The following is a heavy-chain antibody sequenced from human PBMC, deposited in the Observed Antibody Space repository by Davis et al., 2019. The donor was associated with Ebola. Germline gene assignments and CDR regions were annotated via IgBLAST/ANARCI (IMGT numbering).Heavy chain of an antibody. V-gene: IGHV3-73*01. CDR2: IRSKANSYAT. D-gene: IGHD4-11*01. CDR3: TTTTTASDY. CDR1: GFPSLAFA. Sequence: GGSLKPSCQPSGFPSLAFAMPWVGQVSGKGLEWVGRIRSKANSYATAYAASVKGRFTISRDDSKNTAYLQMNSLKTEDTAVYYCTTTTTASDYWGQGTLVTVSS. J-gene: IGHJ4*02.